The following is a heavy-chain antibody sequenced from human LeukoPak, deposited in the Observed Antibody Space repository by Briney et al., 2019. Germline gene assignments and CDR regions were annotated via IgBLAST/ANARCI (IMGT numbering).Heavy chain of an antibody. Sequence: SSETLSLTCTVSGGSISSSSYYWGWIRQSPGKGLEWIGSIYYSGSTYYNPSLKSRVTISVDTSKNQFSLKLSSVTAADTAVYYCARLSYYYDSSGIDYWGQGTLVTVSS. CDR1: GGSISSSSYY. CDR3: ARLSYYYDSSGIDY. D-gene: IGHD3-22*01. J-gene: IGHJ4*02. CDR2: IYYSGST. V-gene: IGHV4-39*07.